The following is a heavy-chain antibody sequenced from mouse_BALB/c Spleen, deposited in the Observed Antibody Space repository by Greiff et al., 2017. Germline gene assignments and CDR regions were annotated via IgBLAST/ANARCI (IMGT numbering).Heavy chain of an antibody. Sequence: EVQRVESGGGLVQPGGSRKLSCAASGFTFSSFGMHWVRQAPEKGLEWVAYISSGSSTIYYADTVKGRFTISRDNPKNTLFLQMTSLRSEDTAMYYCARLGGDYWGQGTTLTVSS. CDR1: GFTFSSFG. J-gene: IGHJ2*01. CDR2: ISSGSSTI. CDR3: ARLGGDY. V-gene: IGHV5-17*02. D-gene: IGHD4-1*01.